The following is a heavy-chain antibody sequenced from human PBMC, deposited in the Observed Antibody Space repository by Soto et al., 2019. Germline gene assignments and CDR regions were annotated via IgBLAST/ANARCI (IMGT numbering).Heavy chain of an antibody. D-gene: IGHD2-15*01. CDR2: VSPTGAGT. J-gene: IGHJ2*01. Sequence: KGLEWVSDVSPTGAGTNYADSVKGRFTISRDNSKNTLLLQMTSLRVEDSAVYYCAFFFQAEDGIRDRSAVSAFLLNRSSDL. CDR3: AFFFQAEDGIRDRSAVSAFLLNRSSDL. V-gene: IGHV3-23*01.